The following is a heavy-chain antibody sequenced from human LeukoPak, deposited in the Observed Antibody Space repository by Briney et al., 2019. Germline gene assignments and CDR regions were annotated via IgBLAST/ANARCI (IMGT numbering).Heavy chain of an antibody. Sequence: GASVNVSCKASGYTFTSYYMHWVRQAPGQGLEWMGIINPSGGSTSYAQKFQGRVTMTRDTSTSTAYMELSSLRSEDTAVYYCARDLEAVAGTVGEGYWGQGTLVTVSS. J-gene: IGHJ4*02. CDR1: GYTFTSYY. D-gene: IGHD6-19*01. CDR2: INPSGGST. V-gene: IGHV1-46*01. CDR3: ARDLEAVAGTVGEGY.